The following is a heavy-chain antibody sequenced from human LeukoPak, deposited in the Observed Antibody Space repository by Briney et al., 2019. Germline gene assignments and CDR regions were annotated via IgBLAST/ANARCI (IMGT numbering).Heavy chain of an antibody. Sequence: GASVTVSCKASGGTFSSYAISWVRQAPGQGLEWMGGIIPIFGTANYAQKFQGRVTITADESTSTAYMELSSLRSEDTAVYYCANGRYTVVKRDYYFDYWGQGTLVTVSS. V-gene: IGHV1-69*13. CDR1: GGTFSSYA. CDR3: ANGRYTVVKRDYYFDY. CDR2: IIPIFGTA. D-gene: IGHD4-23*01. J-gene: IGHJ4*02.